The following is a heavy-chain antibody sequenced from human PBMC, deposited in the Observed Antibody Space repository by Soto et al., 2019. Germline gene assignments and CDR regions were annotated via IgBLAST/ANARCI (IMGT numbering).Heavy chain of an antibody. J-gene: IGHJ4*02. D-gene: IGHD3-10*01. CDR2: INLNGYT. V-gene: IGHV4-34*01. CDR3: ARGAWDKSSYYFFDF. CDR1: GGSFSDYY. Sequence: TSETLSLTCAVYGGSFSDYYWTWIRQSPERGLEWVGEINLNGYTKYSPSLQSRVTLSVDTTKKQVSLRLSSVTAADTAVYYCARGAWDKSSYYFFDFGWQGIQVALSS.